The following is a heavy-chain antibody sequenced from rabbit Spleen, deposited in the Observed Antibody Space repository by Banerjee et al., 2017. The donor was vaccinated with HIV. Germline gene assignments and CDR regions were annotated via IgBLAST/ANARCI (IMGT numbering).Heavy chain of an antibody. V-gene: IGHV1S45*01. CDR3: AREATYYFNS. Sequence: EESGGGLVQPEGSLTLTCTASGFSFSSSQWICWVRQAPGKGLEWIGCIATGGGSTYYPTWAKGRFTISKTSSTTLTLQMTSLTAADTATYFCAREATYYFNSWGPGTLVTVS. CDR1: GFSFSSSQW. J-gene: IGHJ4*01. CDR2: IATGGGST.